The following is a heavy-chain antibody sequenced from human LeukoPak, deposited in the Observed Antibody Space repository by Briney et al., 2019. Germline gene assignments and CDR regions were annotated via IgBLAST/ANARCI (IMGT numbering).Heavy chain of an antibody. V-gene: IGHV3-23*01. J-gene: IGHJ4*02. Sequence: GGSLRLSCAASGITFSSYGMSWVRQAPGKGLEWVSAISGTGGNTYYADSVKGRFTISRDNSKNTLYLQMNSLRAEDTAVYYCAKGRAGMVRGICDYWGQGTLVTVSS. CDR3: AKGRAGMVRGICDY. CDR2: ISGTGGNT. D-gene: IGHD3-10*01. CDR1: GITFSSYG.